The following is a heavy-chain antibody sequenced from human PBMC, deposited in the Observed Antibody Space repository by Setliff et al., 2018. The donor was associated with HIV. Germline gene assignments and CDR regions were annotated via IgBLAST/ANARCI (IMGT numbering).Heavy chain of an antibody. CDR3: ARAGGGGRWLHLSYWYFDL. CDR2: IYYSGST. Sequence: SETLSLTCTVSGDSISSYSWNWIRQSPGGGLEWIGFIYYSGSTNYNPSLKSRVTISVDTSKNQFSLKLSSVTAADTAVYYCARAGGGGRWLHLSYWYFDLWGRGTLVTVSS. J-gene: IGHJ2*01. D-gene: IGHD5-12*01. V-gene: IGHV4-59*01. CDR1: GDSISSYS.